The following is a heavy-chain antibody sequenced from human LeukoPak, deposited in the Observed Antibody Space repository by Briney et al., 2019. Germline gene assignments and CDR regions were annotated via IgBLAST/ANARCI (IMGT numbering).Heavy chain of an antibody. V-gene: IGHV1-69*04. J-gene: IGHJ4*02. CDR1: GGTFSSYA. D-gene: IGHD5-18*01. CDR2: IIPILGIA. CDR3: ARDEMYSYGPPPLDY. Sequence: SVKVSCKASGGTFSSYAISWVRQAPGQGLEWMGRIIPILGIANYAQKFQGRVTITADKSTSTAYMELSSLRSEDTAVYYCARDEMYSYGPPPLDYWGQGTLVTVSS.